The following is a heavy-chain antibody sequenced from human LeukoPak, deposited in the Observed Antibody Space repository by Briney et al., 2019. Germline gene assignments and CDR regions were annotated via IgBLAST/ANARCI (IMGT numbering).Heavy chain of an antibody. D-gene: IGHD3-3*01. CDR3: ATERGYEDY. J-gene: IGHJ4*02. CDR2: ISGRGGST. Sequence: GGSLRLSCEASGFTFGNYAMNWVRQAPGKGLEWVSAISGRGGSTYYADSVKGRFTISRDNSKNTLYLQMNSLRAEDTAVYYCATERGYEDYWGQGTLVTVSS. CDR1: GFTFGNYA. V-gene: IGHV3-23*01.